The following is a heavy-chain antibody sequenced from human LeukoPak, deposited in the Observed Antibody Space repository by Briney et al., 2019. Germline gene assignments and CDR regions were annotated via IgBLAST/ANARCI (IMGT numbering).Heavy chain of an antibody. V-gene: IGHV3-33*01. Sequence: GGSLRLSCAASGFIFSSYGMHWVRQAPGKGLEWVAVIWHDGSNRHYVDSVKGRFTISRDNAKNSLYLQMNSLRAEDTAVYYCARAGSFRYYDFWSGYPRHFDYWGQGTLVTVSS. CDR2: IWHDGSNR. CDR1: GFIFSSYG. CDR3: ARAGSFRYYDFWSGYPRHFDY. J-gene: IGHJ4*02. D-gene: IGHD3-3*01.